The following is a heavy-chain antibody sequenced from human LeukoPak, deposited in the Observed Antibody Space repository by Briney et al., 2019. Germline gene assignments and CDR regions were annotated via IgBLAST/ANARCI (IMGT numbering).Heavy chain of an antibody. Sequence: SETLSLTCAVYGGSFSGYYWSWVRQPPGKGLEWIGEINHSGSTNYNPSLKSRVTISVDTSKNQFSLKLSSVTAADTAVYYCARTYSSGWYGWEYYYYYYMDVWGKGTTVTISS. D-gene: IGHD6-19*01. CDR2: INHSGST. CDR1: GGSFSGYY. CDR3: ARTYSSGWYGWEYYYYYYMDV. J-gene: IGHJ6*03. V-gene: IGHV4-34*01.